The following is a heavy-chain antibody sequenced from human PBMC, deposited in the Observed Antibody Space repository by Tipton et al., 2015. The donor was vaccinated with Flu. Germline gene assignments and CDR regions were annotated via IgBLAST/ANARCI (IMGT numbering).Heavy chain of an antibody. J-gene: IGHJ3*02. CDR3: ARSQVDDFWSGYWSSDAFDI. Sequence: QLVQSGAEVKKPGASVKVSCKASGYTFTSYGISWVRQAPGQGFGWMGWISAYNGNTNYAQKLQGRVTMTTDTSTSTAYMELRSLRSDDTAVYYCARSQVDDFWSGYWSSDAFDIWGQGTMVTVSS. D-gene: IGHD3-3*01. CDR1: GYTFTSYG. V-gene: IGHV1-18*04. CDR2: ISAYNGNT.